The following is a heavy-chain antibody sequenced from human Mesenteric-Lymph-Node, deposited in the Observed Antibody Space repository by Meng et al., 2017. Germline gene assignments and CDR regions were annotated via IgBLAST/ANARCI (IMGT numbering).Heavy chain of an antibody. J-gene: IGHJ4*02. CDR2: INTDTGNP. V-gene: IGHV7-4-1*02. Sequence: QVQLVQSGSELKKPGASVKISCKASGYTFTKNGMNRVRQAPGQGLEWIGWINTDTGNPTYAQGFTGRFVFSLDTSVSTAYLQISSLKTEDTAVYYCAREPQRFDYWGQGTLVTVSS. CDR3: AREPQRFDY. CDR1: GYTFTKNG.